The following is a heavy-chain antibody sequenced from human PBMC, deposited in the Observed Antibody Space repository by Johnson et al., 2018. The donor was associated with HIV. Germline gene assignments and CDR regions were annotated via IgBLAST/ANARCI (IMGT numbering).Heavy chain of an antibody. D-gene: IGHD6-6*01. J-gene: IGHJ3*02. Sequence: QVQLVESGGGVVQPGRSLRLSCAASGFTLSSYTIHWVRQAPGKGLEWVAVISYDGSNKYYADSVKGRFTISRDNSKHTLSLQMNRLRAEDTAVYYCARDPHTAARWGPMNGCAFDIWGQGTMVTVSS. CDR1: GFTLSSYT. CDR2: ISYDGSNK. V-gene: IGHV3-30*04. CDR3: ARDPHTAARWGPMNGCAFDI.